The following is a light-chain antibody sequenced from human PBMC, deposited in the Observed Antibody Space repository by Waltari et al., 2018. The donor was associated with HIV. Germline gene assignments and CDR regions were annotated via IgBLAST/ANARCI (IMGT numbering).Light chain of an antibody. J-gene: IGLJ1*01. Sequence: QSALTQPASVSGSPGQSVNLSCTGTNSDVGKYDFVSWYQHNPGQAPPLIIYDVNTRPSGVSLRFSGSKSGNAASLTISGLQAEDEANYYCCSYAGGPFVFGSGT. CDR3: CSYAGGPFV. CDR1: NSDVGKYDF. V-gene: IGLV2-23*02. CDR2: DVN.